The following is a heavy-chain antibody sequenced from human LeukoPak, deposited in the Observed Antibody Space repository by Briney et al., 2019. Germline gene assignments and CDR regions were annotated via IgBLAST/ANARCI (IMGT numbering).Heavy chain of an antibody. CDR1: GYTLPGYY. V-gene: IGHV1-2*02. D-gene: IGHD1-26*01. Sequence: PGASVTVSCKASGYTLPGYYMQWVRRAPRQGSEWMEWINPNSGGTNYAQKFQGRVTMTRGTSISTAYLELSRLRSDEAAVYYCARERKWEHDYWGQGTLVTVSS. CDR3: ARERKWEHDY. CDR2: INPNSGGT. J-gene: IGHJ4*02.